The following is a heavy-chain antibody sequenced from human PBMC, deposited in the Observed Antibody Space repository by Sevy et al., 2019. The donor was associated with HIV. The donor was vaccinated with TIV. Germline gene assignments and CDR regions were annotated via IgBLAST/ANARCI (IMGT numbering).Heavy chain of an antibody. Sequence: ASVKVSCKVSGYTLTKLSMHWVRQAPGKGLEWMGSFDPEDGETIHAQRFQGRLSMTEDTSTETAYIEMCSLNSEDTAVYYCATTKDYYDNSGDPFDYWGQGSLVTVSS. CDR3: ATTKDYYDNSGDPFDY. CDR2: FDPEDGET. D-gene: IGHD3-22*01. V-gene: IGHV1-24*01. CDR1: GYTLTKLS. J-gene: IGHJ4*02.